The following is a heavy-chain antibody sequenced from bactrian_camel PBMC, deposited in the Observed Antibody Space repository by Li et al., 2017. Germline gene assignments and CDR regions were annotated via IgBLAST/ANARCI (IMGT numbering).Heavy chain of an antibody. V-gene: IGHV3S53*01. D-gene: IGHD2*01. CDR2: IDSDGIA. J-gene: IGHJ6*01. CDR1: GLTKTTRC. Sequence: HVQLVESGGGSVQPGESLILSCAASGLTKTTRCKGWFRQAPGKEREGVAAIDSDGIASYADSVKGRFTISQDNAKNTVYLQMNSLKPEDTAMYYCAARGPYCYTKLSVRDFTYWGQGTQVTVS. CDR3: AARGPYCYTKLSVRDFTY.